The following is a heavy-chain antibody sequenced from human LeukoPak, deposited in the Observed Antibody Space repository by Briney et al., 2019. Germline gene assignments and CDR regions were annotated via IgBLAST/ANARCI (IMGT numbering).Heavy chain of an antibody. V-gene: IGHV1-18*01. CDR1: GHSMNTFG. Sequence: GASVKVSCKTSGHSMNTFGITWVRQAPGQGLEWIGWMSSDNGNTNYADKFQGRVSITRDTSGTTAYMELRSLRSDDTAVYFCANVAKGRYFFYYMDVWGAGTTVTVSS. D-gene: IGHD5-12*01. J-gene: IGHJ6*03. CDR2: MSSDNGNT. CDR3: ANVAKGRYFFYYMDV.